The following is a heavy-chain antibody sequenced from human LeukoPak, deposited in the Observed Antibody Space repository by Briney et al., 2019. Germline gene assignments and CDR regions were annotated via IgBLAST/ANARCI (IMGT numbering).Heavy chain of an antibody. Sequence: ASVKVSCKASGYTFTSYDINWVRRATGQGLEWMGWMNPNSGNTSYAQKFQGRVTITRNTSISTAYMELSSLRSEDTAVYYCARGRREWLVLYYYYMDVWGKGTTVTISS. CDR1: GYTFTSYD. CDR3: ARGRREWLVLYYYYMDV. CDR2: MNPNSGNT. J-gene: IGHJ6*03. V-gene: IGHV1-8*03. D-gene: IGHD6-19*01.